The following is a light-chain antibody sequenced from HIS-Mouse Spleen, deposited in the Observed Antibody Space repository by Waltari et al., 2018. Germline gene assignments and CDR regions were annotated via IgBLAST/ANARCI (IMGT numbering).Light chain of an antibody. CDR2: DVS. CDR1: SSAVGGSNY. CDR3: SSYTSSSTPL. Sequence: QSALTQPASVSGSPGQSITISCTGTSSAVGGSNYVSWYQQHPGKAPKLMIYDVSNRPSGVSNRFSGSKSGNTASLTISGLQAEDEADYYCSSYTSSSTPLFGGGTKLTVL. J-gene: IGLJ2*01. V-gene: IGLV2-14*03.